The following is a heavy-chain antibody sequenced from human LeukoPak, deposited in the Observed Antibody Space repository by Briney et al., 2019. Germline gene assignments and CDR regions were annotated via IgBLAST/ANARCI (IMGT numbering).Heavy chain of an antibody. V-gene: IGHV3-48*01. Sequence: QPGGSLRLSCAASGFTFSSCSMNWVRQAPGKGLEWVSYISSSSSTIYYADSVKGRFTISRDNAKKSLHLQINSLRAEDTAVYYCARDWTEAIPYYDFWSGYPNWFDPWGQGTLVTVSS. D-gene: IGHD3-3*01. CDR3: ARDWTEAIPYYDFWSGYPNWFDP. CDR2: ISSSSSTI. J-gene: IGHJ5*02. CDR1: GFTFSSCS.